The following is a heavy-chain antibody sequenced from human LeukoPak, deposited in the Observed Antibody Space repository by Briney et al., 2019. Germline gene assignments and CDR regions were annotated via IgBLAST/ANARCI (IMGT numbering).Heavy chain of an antibody. V-gene: IGHV3-7*03. Sequence: GGSLRLPCAASGFTFSSYWMSWVRQAPGKGLEWVANIRQDGSEKYYVDSVKGRFTISRDNAKNSLYLQMNSLRAEDTAVYYCARGPQGYCSGGSCYHYYYYGMDVWGQGTTVTVSS. CDR1: GFTFSSYW. J-gene: IGHJ6*02. CDR3: ARGPQGYCSGGSCYHYYYYGMDV. CDR2: IRQDGSEK. D-gene: IGHD2-15*01.